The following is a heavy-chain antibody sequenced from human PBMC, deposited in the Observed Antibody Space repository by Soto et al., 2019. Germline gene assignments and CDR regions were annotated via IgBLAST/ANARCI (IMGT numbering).Heavy chain of an antibody. CDR1: GFTFSSYG. J-gene: IGHJ6*02. CDR2: ISYDGSNK. CDR3: AKAVTTEIYYYYGMDV. Sequence: QVQLVESGGGVVQPGRSLRLSCAAPGFTFSSYGMHWVRQAPGKGLEWVAVISYDGSNKYYADSVKGRFTISRDNSKNTLYLQMNSLRAEDTAVYYCAKAVTTEIYYYYGMDVWGQGTTVTVSS. V-gene: IGHV3-30*18. D-gene: IGHD4-17*01.